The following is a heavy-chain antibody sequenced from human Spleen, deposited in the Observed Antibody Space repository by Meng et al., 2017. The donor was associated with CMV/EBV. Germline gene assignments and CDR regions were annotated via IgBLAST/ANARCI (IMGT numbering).Heavy chain of an antibody. D-gene: IGHD2-2*02. J-gene: IGHJ3*02. Sequence: GSLRLSCSVFGTSISGSSAYWGWIRQPPGKGLEWIGSIFFTGSTHCEPSLESRATISVDTSKNSFSLSLTSVTAADTAVYYCARDCTTSSCYRGDGFDIWGRGTMVTVSS. V-gene: IGHV4-39*07. CDR2: IFFTGST. CDR1: GTSISGSSAY. CDR3: ARDCTTSSCYRGDGFDI.